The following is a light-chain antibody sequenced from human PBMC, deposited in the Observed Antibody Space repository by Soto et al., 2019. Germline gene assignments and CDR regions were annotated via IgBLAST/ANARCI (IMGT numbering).Light chain of an antibody. J-gene: IGKJ1*01. Sequence: DMQLPQSPSSLSASVGDRVTITCRASQSISSYLNWYQQKPGKAPKLLIYAASSLQSGVPSRFSGSESGTDFTLTISSLQPEDFATYYCQQSYSTPVTFGQGTKVDIK. V-gene: IGKV1-39*01. CDR2: AAS. CDR1: QSISSY. CDR3: QQSYSTPVT.